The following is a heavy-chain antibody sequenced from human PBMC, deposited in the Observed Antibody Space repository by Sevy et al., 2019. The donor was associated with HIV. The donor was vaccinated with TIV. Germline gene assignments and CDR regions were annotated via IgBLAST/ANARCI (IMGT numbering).Heavy chain of an antibody. CDR2: INPSGGST. J-gene: IGHJ5*02. CDR1: GYTFTSYY. CDR3: ARVVDSSGYSNWFDP. V-gene: IGHV1-46*01. D-gene: IGHD3-22*01. Sequence: ASVKVSCKASGYTFTSYYMHWVRQAPGQGLEWMGIINPSGGSTSYAQTFQGRVTMTRDTSTSTVYMELSSLRSEDTAVYYCARVVDSSGYSNWFDPWGQGTLVTVSS.